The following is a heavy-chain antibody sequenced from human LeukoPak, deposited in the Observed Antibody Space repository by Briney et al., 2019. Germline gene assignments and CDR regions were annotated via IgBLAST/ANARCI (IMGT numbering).Heavy chain of an antibody. D-gene: IGHD5-18*01. CDR3: ARDLDRAMAAMVY. Sequence: ASVKVSCKASGGTFSSYAISWVRQAPGQGLEWMGRIIPILGIANYAQKFQGRVTITADKSTSTAYMELSSLRSEDTAEYYCARDLDRAMAAMVYWGQGTLVSVSS. V-gene: IGHV1-69*04. CDR2: IIPILGIA. J-gene: IGHJ4*02. CDR1: GGTFSSYA.